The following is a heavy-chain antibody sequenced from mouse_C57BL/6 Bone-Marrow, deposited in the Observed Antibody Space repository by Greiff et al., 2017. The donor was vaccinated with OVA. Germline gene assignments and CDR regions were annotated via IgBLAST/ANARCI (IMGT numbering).Heavy chain of an antibody. CDR3: TEGRFAY. J-gene: IGHJ3*01. Sequence: QVHVKQSGAELVRPGASVTLSCKASGYTFTDYEMHWVKQTPVHGLEWIGAIDPETGGTAYNQKFKGKAILTADKSSSTAYMELRSLTTEDSAVLYCTEGRFAYWGQGTLVTVSA. CDR2: IDPETGGT. CDR1: GYTFTDYE. D-gene: IGHD3-3*01. V-gene: IGHV1-15*01.